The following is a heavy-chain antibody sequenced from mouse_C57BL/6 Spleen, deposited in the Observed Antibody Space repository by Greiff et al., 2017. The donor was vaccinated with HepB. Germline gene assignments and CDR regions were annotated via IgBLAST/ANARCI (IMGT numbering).Heavy chain of an antibody. CDR2: IDPEDGDT. J-gene: IGHJ4*01. CDR1: GFNIKDYY. V-gene: IGHV14-1*01. Sequence: VQLQQSGAELVRPGASVKLSCTASGFNIKDYYMHWVKQRPEQGLEWIGRIDPEDGDTESAPKFQGKATMTADTSSNTAYLQLSSLTSEDTAGYYCTTFYGRDAMDYWGQGTSVTVSS. D-gene: IGHD2-1*01. CDR3: TTFYGRDAMDY.